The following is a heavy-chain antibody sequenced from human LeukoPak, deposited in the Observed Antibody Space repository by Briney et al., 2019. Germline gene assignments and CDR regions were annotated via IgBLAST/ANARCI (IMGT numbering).Heavy chain of an antibody. CDR1: GFTFSSNS. CDR2: ISGSGGST. D-gene: IGHD2-2*01. Sequence: GGSLRLSCAASGFTFSSNSMNWVRQAPGKGLEWVSAISGSGGSTYYADSVKGRFTISRDNSKNTLYLQMNSLRAEDTAVYYCTTPSWDIVVVPAAHDYWGQGTLVTVSS. J-gene: IGHJ4*02. V-gene: IGHV3-23*01. CDR3: TTPSWDIVVVPAAHDY.